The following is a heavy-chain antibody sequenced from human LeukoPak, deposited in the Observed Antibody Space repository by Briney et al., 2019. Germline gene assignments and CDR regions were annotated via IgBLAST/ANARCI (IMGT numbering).Heavy chain of an antibody. V-gene: IGHV3-23*01. D-gene: IGHD6-13*01. J-gene: IGHJ4*02. CDR3: ARDLEPGIAASAVGY. Sequence: GGSLRLSCAASGLTFSNYAMSWVRQAPGKGLERVSGISDSGGSTYYADSVKGRFTISRDNAKNSLYLQMNSLRAEDTAVYYCARDLEPGIAASAVGYWGQGTLVTVSS. CDR2: ISDSGGST. CDR1: GLTFSNYA.